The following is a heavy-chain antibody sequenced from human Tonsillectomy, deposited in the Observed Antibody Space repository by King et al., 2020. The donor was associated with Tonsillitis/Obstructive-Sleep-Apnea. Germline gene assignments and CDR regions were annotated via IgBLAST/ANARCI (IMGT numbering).Heavy chain of an antibody. CDR2: INPNSGGT. J-gene: IGHJ6*02. CDR1: GYTFTGYY. D-gene: IGHD3-16*02. CDR3: ARGSYDYVWGSYRQKNYYGMDV. Sequence: QLVQSGAEVKKPGASVKVSCKASGYTFTGYYMHWVRQAPGQGLEWMGWINPNSGGTNYAQKFQGRVTMTRDTSISTAYMELSRLRSDDTAVYYCARGSYDYVWGSYRQKNYYGMDVWGQGTTVTVSS. V-gene: IGHV1-2*02.